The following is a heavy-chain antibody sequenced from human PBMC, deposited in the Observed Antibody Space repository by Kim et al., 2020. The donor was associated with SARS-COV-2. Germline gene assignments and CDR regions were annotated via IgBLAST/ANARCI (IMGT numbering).Heavy chain of an antibody. Sequence: GGSLRLSCAASGFTFSSYAMSWVRQAPGKGLEWVSGISGSGGSTYNADSVKGRFTISRDNSKNTLYLQMKSLRVEDTAVYYCARHGGLGSGSPIVGFDAFDIWGQGTLVTVSS. CDR1: GFTFSSYA. J-gene: IGHJ3*02. CDR2: ISGSGGST. D-gene: IGHD3-10*01. V-gene: IGHV3-23*01. CDR3: ARHGGLGSGSPIVGFDAFDI.